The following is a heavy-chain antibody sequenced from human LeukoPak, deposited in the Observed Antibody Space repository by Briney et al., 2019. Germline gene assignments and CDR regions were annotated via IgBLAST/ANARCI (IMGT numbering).Heavy chain of an antibody. CDR3: ARMSAGTTYAFDI. CDR1: GFTFSTYA. Sequence: TGGSLRLSCAASGFTFSTYAMTWVRQAPGKGLEWVSGISGRGTSTYYADSVKGRFTISRDNAKNSLYLQMNSLRAEDTAVYYCARMSAGTTYAFDIWGQGTMVTVSS. D-gene: IGHD1-1*01. J-gene: IGHJ3*02. CDR2: ISGRGTST. V-gene: IGHV3-23*01.